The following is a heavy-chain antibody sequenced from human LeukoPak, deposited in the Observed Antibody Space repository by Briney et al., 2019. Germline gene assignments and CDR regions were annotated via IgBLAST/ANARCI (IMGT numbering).Heavy chain of an antibody. J-gene: IGHJ3*02. CDR2: INPSGGST. CDR1: GYTFTSYY. V-gene: IGHV1-46*01. D-gene: IGHD6-19*01. CDR3: AREDSSGRLGAFDI. Sequence: SVKVSCKASGYTFTSYYMHWVRQAPGQGGEGRGIINPSGGSTSYAQKFQGRVTMTRDTSTSTVYMELSSLRSEDTAVYYCAREDSSGRLGAFDIWGQGTMVTVSS.